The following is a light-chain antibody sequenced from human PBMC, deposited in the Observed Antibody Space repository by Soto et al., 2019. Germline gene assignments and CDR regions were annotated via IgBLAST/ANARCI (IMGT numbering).Light chain of an antibody. CDR3: QQYEKWPPSIT. J-gene: IGKJ5*01. Sequence: IVMTQSPSTLSVSPWDRVTLAFMSIQPDNNNFAWYQHKPGQAPRLLIYGASTRATGISARFSGGGSGTEFTLTISSLQSEDFALYFCQQYEKWPPSITFGQGTRLEIK. CDR1: QPDNNN. CDR2: GAS. V-gene: IGKV3-15*01.